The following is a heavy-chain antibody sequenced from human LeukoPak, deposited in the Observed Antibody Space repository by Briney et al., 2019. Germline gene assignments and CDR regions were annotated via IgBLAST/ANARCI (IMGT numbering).Heavy chain of an antibody. CDR3: ARSRSGYQFDY. J-gene: IGHJ4*02. Sequence: GGSLRLSCAASGFTFSSFSMDWVRQAPGKGLEWLSYISSTSSTMLYTDSVKGRFTISRDNAKNSLYLQMHSLRAEDTDVYYCARSRSGYQFDYWGQGTLVTVSS. D-gene: IGHD2-2*01. CDR2: ISSTSSTM. V-gene: IGHV3-48*01. CDR1: GFTFSSFS.